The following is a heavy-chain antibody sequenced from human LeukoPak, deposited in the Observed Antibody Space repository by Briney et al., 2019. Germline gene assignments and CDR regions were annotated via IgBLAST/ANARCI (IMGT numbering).Heavy chain of an antibody. D-gene: IGHD4-11*01. CDR3: ARGQHRVTYSDDAFDI. J-gene: IGHJ3*02. V-gene: IGHV3-30-3*01. CDR2: ISYAGSNK. CDR1: GFTFSSYA. Sequence: GRSLRLSGAPSGFTFSSYAMHWVRQAPGKGLEWVAVISYAGSNKFYADSVRGRVTISRDNSKNTLYLQMNSLRAEATAVYYCARGQHRVTYSDDAFDIWGQGTMVTVSS.